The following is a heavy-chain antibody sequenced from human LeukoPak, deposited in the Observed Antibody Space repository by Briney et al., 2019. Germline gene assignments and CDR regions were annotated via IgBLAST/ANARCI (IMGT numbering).Heavy chain of an antibody. CDR1: GFTFSSYA. V-gene: IGHV3-30-3*01. CDR3: ARGPLYCSSTSCRGLDY. D-gene: IGHD2-2*01. J-gene: IGHJ4*02. Sequence: PGGSLRLSCAASGFTFSSYAMHWVRQAPDKGLEWVAVISYDGSNKYYADSVKGRFTISRDNSKNTLYLQMNSLRAEDTAVYYCARGPLYCSSTSCRGLDYWGQGTLVTVSS. CDR2: ISYDGSNK.